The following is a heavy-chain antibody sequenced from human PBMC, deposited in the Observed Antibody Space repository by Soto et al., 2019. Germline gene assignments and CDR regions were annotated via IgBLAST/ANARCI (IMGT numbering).Heavy chain of an antibody. CDR1: GFTFSSYE. J-gene: IGHJ6*02. CDR3: AIITSQLMDV. CDR2: IDGSGSTI. V-gene: IGHV3-48*03. Sequence: GGSLRLSCAASGFTFSSYEMNWVRQAPGKGLEWLSYIDGSGSTIYYGDSLKGRLTISRDNAKNSLFLQVNSLRVEDTAVYYCAIITSQLMDVWGQGTTVTVSS. D-gene: IGHD3-10*01.